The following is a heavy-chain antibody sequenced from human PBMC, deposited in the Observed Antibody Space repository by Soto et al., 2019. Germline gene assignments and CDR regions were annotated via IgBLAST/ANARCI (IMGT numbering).Heavy chain of an antibody. Sequence: QVQLVESGGGVVQPGRSLRLSCAASGITFSSYAIHWVRQAPGKGLEWVAVISYDGSNKYYADSAKGRFTISRDNSKNTLYLQMNSLRAEDTAVYCWARELWYFDLWGRGTLVTVSS. CDR3: ARELWYFDL. V-gene: IGHV3-30-3*01. J-gene: IGHJ2*01. CDR1: GITFSSYA. CDR2: ISYDGSNK.